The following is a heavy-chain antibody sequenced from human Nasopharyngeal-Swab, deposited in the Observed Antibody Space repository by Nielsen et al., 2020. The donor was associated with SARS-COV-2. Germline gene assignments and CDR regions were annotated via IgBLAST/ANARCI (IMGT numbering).Heavy chain of an antibody. CDR2: ISYDGSNK. CDR1: GFTSSSYA. D-gene: IGHD3-22*01. Sequence: GGSLRLSCAASGFTSSSYAMHWVRQAPGKGLEWVAVISYDGSNKYYADSVKGRFTISRDNSKNTLYLQMNSLRAEDTAVYYCARDLGGYPDYWGQGTLVTVSS. V-gene: IGHV3-30-3*01. J-gene: IGHJ4*02. CDR3: ARDLGGYPDY.